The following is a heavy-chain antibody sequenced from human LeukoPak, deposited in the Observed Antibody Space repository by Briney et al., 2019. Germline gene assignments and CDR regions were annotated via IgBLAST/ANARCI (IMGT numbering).Heavy chain of an antibody. CDR2: IYSGGST. Sequence: GGSLRLSSAVSGFTVSSNYMSSVRQAPGQGLEWVSVIYSGGSTYYADSVKGRFTISRDNSKNTLYLQMNSLRAEDTALYYCVPQVPYCDYWGQGTLVTVSS. CDR1: GFTVSSNY. V-gene: IGHV3-66*01. J-gene: IGHJ4*02. D-gene: IGHD4/OR15-4a*01. CDR3: VPQVPYCDY.